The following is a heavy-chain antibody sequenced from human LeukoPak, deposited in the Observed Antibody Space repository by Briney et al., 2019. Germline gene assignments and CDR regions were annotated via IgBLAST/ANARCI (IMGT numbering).Heavy chain of an antibody. CDR3: AREGPTGEYFDY. Sequence: GSLRLSCAASGFTFDDYAMHWVRQAPGKGLEWIGRIYSSGSTDYNPSLKSRVTISVDTSKNQFSLKLSSVTAADTAVYYCAREGPTGEYFDYWGQGTLVTVSS. D-gene: IGHD7-27*01. CDR1: GFTFDDYA. V-gene: IGHV4-59*01. J-gene: IGHJ4*02. CDR2: IYSSGST.